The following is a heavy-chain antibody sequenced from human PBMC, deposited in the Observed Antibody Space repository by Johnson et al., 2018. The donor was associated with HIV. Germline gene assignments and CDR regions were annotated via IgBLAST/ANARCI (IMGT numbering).Heavy chain of an antibody. CDR1: GFTVKSNY. D-gene: IGHD3/OR15-3a*01. Sequence: VQLVESGGGLVQPGGSLRLSCAVSGFTVKSNYINWVRQAPGKGLEWVSTINGGGGRTFYADSVKGRCTISRDNSNNTLYLHMNSLRADDTATYYCAKRLGYDFRGDQFDIWGQGAMVTVSS. CDR3: AKRLGYDFRGDQFDI. CDR2: INGGGGRT. J-gene: IGHJ3*02. V-gene: IGHV3-23*04.